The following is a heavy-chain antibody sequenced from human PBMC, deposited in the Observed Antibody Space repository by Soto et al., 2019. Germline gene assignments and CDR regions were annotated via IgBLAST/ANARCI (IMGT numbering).Heavy chain of an antibody. D-gene: IGHD6-19*01. CDR2: ISAYNGNT. CDR1: GDTFTSXG. J-gene: IGHJ5*02. CDR3: ARDQMGQWLNWFDP. V-gene: IGHV1-18*01. Sequence: ASVKVSCKACGDTFTSXGISWVRQAPGQGLEWMGWISAYNGNTNYAQKLQGRVTMTTDTSTSTAYMELRSLRSDDTAVYYCARDQMGQWLNWFDPWGQGTLVTVSS.